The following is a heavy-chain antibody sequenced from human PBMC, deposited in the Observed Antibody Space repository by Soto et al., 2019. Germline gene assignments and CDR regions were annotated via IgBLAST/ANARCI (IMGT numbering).Heavy chain of an antibody. V-gene: IGHV3-7*01. Sequence: GGSLRLSCAASGFTFSSYWMSWVRQAPGKGLEWVANIKQDGSEKYYVDSVKGRFTISRDNAKNSLYLQMNSLRAEDTAVYYCARDPGHGDPRIAFDIWGQGTMVTVSS. J-gene: IGHJ3*02. D-gene: IGHD4-17*01. CDR3: ARDPGHGDPRIAFDI. CDR2: IKQDGSEK. CDR1: GFTFSSYW.